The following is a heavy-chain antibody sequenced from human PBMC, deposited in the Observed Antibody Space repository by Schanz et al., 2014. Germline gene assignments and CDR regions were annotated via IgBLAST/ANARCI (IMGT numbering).Heavy chain of an antibody. CDR3: ARDRGYCSGGSCLTFDY. V-gene: IGHV3-30*19. J-gene: IGHJ4*02. Sequence: VQLVESGGGVVQPGGSLRLSCAASGFIFSNYGMHWVRQAPGKGLEWVALISNDGSIKYYADSVEGRFTISRDNSKNTLYLQMNSLRAEDTAVYYCARDRGYCSGGSCLTFDYWGQGTLVTVSS. CDR1: GFIFSNYG. D-gene: IGHD2-15*01. CDR2: ISNDGSIK.